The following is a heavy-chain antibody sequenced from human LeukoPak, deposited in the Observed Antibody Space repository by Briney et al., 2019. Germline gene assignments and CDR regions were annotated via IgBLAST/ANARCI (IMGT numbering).Heavy chain of an antibody. CDR1: GGSISSSSYY. Sequence: SETLSLTCTVSGGSISSSSYYWGWIRQPPGKGLEWIGSIYYSGSTYYNPSLKSRVTISVDTSKNQFSLKLSSVTAADTAVYYCARHHLGIVVVMPFDYWGQGTLVTVSS. CDR2: IYYSGST. CDR3: ARHHLGIVVVMPFDY. D-gene: IGHD3-22*01. J-gene: IGHJ4*02. V-gene: IGHV4-39*01.